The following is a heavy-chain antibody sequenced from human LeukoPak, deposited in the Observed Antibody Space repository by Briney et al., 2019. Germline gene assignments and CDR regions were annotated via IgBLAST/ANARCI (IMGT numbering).Heavy chain of an antibody. CDR2: IYYSGST. J-gene: IGHJ4*02. Sequence: SETLSLTCTVSGGSISSSSYYWGWIRQPPGKGLEWIGSIYYSGSTYYNPSLKSRVTISVDTSKNQFSLKLSSVTAADTAVYYCARDGITMVRGAPLRYWGQGTLVTVSS. CDR1: GGSISSSSYY. CDR3: ARDGITMVRGAPLRY. D-gene: IGHD3-10*01. V-gene: IGHV4-39*07.